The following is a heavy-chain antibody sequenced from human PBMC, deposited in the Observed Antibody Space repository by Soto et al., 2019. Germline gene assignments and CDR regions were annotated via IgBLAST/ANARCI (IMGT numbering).Heavy chain of an antibody. CDR1: GYTFTSYD. J-gene: IGHJ4*02. CDR3: ARVMGKSDSWVTLYYFDY. Sequence: QVQLVQSGAEVKKPGASVKVSCKASGYTFTSYDINWVRQATGQGLEWMGWMNPNSGNTGYAQKFQGRVTMTRNTSISTAYMELSSLRSEDTAVYYCARVMGKSDSWVTLYYFDYWGQGTLVTVSS. D-gene: IGHD2-21*02. CDR2: MNPNSGNT. V-gene: IGHV1-8*01.